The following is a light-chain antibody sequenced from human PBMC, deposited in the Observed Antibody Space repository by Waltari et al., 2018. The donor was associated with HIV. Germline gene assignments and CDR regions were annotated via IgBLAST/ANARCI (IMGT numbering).Light chain of an antibody. V-gene: IGLV2-14*01. CDR3: SSYTRSSTHVV. J-gene: IGLJ2*01. CDR1: RSDVGGYNY. CDR2: EVS. Sequence: QSALTQPASVSGSPGQSITISCTGTRSDVGGYNYVSCYQQHPGNAPKLMIYEVSNLPAGVSNRFSGSKSGNTASLTISGLQAEDEADYYCSSYTRSSTHVVFGGGTKLTVL.